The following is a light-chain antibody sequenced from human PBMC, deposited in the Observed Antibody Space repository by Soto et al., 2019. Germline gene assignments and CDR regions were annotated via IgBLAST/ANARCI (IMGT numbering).Light chain of an antibody. CDR2: EVS. Sequence: QSVLTQPASVSGSPGQSITISCTGTSSDVGGYNYVSWYQQHPGKAPKLMIYEVSNRPSGVSNRFSGSKSGNTASLTISGLQAEDEADYYCSAYTSSSTLNYGFGTGTKLTVL. CDR1: SSDVGGYNY. V-gene: IGLV2-14*01. J-gene: IGLJ1*01. CDR3: SAYTSSSTLNYG.